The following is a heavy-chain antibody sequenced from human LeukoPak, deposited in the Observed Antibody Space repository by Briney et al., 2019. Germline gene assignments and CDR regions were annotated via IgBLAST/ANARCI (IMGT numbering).Heavy chain of an antibody. Sequence: PGGSLRLSCAASGFTFSSYAMTWVRQAPGKGLEWVSGISGSGSSTYYADSVKGRFTISRDNSKNTLYLQMNSLRAADPAVYHCAKGRYYYDNSDAFEIWGQGTMVTVSS. J-gene: IGHJ3*02. CDR1: GFTFSSYA. V-gene: IGHV3-23*01. CDR2: ISGSGSST. D-gene: IGHD3-22*01. CDR3: AKGRYYYDNSDAFEI.